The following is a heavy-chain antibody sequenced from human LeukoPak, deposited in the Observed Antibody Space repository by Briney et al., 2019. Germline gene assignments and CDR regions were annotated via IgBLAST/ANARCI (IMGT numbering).Heavy chain of an antibody. CDR1: GAFIDSNNW. J-gene: IGHJ2*01. Sequence: SETLSLTCAVSGAFIDSNNWWSWVRQTPGKGLEWIAEIFHSGSTNYNLSLKSRVTISLDESKNQFFLKLSSVTAADTAVYYCARAPKYYFDSSASWYFDIWGLGTLVAVSS. CDR2: IFHSGST. D-gene: IGHD3-22*01. V-gene: IGHV4-4*02. CDR3: ARAPKYYFDSSASWYFDI.